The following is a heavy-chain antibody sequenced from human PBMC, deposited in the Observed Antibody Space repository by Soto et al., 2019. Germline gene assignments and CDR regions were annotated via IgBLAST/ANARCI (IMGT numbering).Heavy chain of an antibody. J-gene: IGHJ4*02. V-gene: IGHV3-23*01. CDR3: AKSRYSDSSGDYYDF. D-gene: IGHD3-22*01. CDR1: GFTFSTYA. Sequence: GGSLRLSCAASGFTFSTYAMSWVRQAPGKGLEWVSGIGGRATSAYYADSVKGRFAISRDNAYNTLFLHLNSLRAEDTAVYYCAKSRYSDSSGDYYDFWGQGTLVTVSS. CDR2: IGGRATSA.